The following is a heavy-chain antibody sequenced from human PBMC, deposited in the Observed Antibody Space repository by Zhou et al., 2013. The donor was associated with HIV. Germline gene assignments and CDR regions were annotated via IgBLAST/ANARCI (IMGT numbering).Heavy chain of an antibody. J-gene: IGHJ4*02. Sequence: QVHLVQSGAEVKKPGASVKVSCKASGYTLTSYGFSWVRQAPGQGLEWMGWISGYNGNTNYAQKLQGRVTVTIDTSTSIAYMELRSLRSDDTAVYYCARDSCTSTSCYFDYWAREPWSPSP. CDR3: ARDSCTSTSCYFDY. D-gene: IGHD2-2*01. CDR1: GYTLTSYG. V-gene: IGHV1-18*04. CDR2: ISGYNGNT.